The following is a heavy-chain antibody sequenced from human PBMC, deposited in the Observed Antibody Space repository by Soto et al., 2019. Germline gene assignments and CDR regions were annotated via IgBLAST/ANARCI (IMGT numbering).Heavy chain of an antibody. Sequence: GGSLRLSCAASGFTFSSYSMNWVRQAPGKGLEWVSSISSSSSYIYYADSVKGRFTISRDNAKNSLYLQMNSLRAEDTAVYYCARDGYDSSGYYRTYYYYGMDVWGQGTTVTVSS. CDR2: ISSSSSYI. D-gene: IGHD3-22*01. CDR1: GFTFSSYS. V-gene: IGHV3-21*01. CDR3: ARDGYDSSGYYRTYYYYGMDV. J-gene: IGHJ6*02.